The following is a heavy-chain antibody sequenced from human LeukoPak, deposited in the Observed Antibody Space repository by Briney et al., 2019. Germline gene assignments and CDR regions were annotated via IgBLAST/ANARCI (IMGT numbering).Heavy chain of an antibody. V-gene: IGHV1-69*01. J-gene: IGHJ4*02. Sequence: VASVKVSCKASGGNFSSYAISWVRQAPGQGLEWMGGIIPIFGTANYAQKFQGRVTITADESTSTAYMELSSLRSEDTAVYYCARFRANDNEMATIMDYWGQGTLVTVSS. D-gene: IGHD5-24*01. CDR2: IIPIFGTA. CDR3: ARFRANDNEMATIMDY. CDR1: GGNFSSYA.